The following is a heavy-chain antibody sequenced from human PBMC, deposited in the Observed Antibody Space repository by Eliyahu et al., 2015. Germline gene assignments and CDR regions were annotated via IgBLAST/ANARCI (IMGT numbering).Heavy chain of an antibody. J-gene: IGHJ4*02. CDR1: GFTFGDYA. V-gene: IGHV3-49*05. CDR3: TRGRHYDSSGLYYFDY. Sequence: EVQLVESGGGLVKPGRSLRLSCTASGFTFGDYAMSWFRQXPGKGLEWVGFIRSKAYGGTTEYAASVKGRFTISRDDSKSIAYLQMNSLKTEDTAVYYCTRGRHYDSSGLYYFDYWGQRTLVTVSS. D-gene: IGHD3-22*01. CDR2: IRSKAYGGTT.